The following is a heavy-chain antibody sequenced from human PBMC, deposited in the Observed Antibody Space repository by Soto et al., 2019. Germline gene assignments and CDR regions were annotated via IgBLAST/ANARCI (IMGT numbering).Heavy chain of an antibody. V-gene: IGHV3-23*01. CDR3: AKEHGGGISTITSFFDS. Sequence: GGSLRLSCAASGITFSNHALSWVRQAPGKGLEWVSGISGSGTTTYYADSVKGRFTISRDNSKNTLSLQMNSLRADDTAFFYCAKEHGGGISTITSFFDSWGQGTPVTVSS. CDR2: ISGSGTTT. D-gene: IGHD5-12*01. CDR1: GITFSNHA. J-gene: IGHJ4*02.